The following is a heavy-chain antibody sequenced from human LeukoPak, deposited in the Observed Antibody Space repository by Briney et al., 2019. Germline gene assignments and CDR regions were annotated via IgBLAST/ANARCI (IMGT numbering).Heavy chain of an antibody. CDR2: IDHSGST. CDR1: GGSFSRYF. D-gene: IGHD3-16*01. V-gene: IGHV4-59*01. J-gene: IGHJ6*03. CDR3: ARENPRALTGLYYYMDV. Sequence: SETLSLTCTVSGGSFSRYFWTWIRQTPGKGLEWIGYIDHSGSTNYSPSLQSRVTISIDTSKNQFSLKLNSVTAADTAVYYCARENPRALTGLYYYMDVWGKGTTVTVSS.